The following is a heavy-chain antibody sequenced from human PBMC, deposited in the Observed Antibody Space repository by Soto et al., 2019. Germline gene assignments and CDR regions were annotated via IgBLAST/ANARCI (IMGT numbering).Heavy chain of an antibody. CDR3: ARGLLDYDFWSGPHWYFDL. Sequence: SETLSLTCTVSGGSISSYYWSWIRQPPGKGLEWIGYIYYSGSTNYNPSLKSRVTISVDTSKNQFSLKLSSVTAADTAVYYCARGLLDYDFWSGPHWYFDLWGRGTLVTVSS. CDR1: GGSISSYY. V-gene: IGHV4-59*01. J-gene: IGHJ2*01. D-gene: IGHD3-3*01. CDR2: IYYSGST.